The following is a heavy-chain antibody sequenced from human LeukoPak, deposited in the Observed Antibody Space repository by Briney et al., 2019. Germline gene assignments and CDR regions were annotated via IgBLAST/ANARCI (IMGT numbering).Heavy chain of an antibody. J-gene: IGHJ4*02. CDR1: GFTFSSYT. CDR2: ISYDGSIK. CDR3: ARGGIYDILTGYYDY. V-gene: IGHV3-30*04. Sequence: GGSLRLSCAPSGFTFSSYTMHWVRQAPGKGLEWVAVISYDGSIKYYADSVKGRFTISRDNSKNTLYLQMNSLRPEDTAVYYCARGGIYDILTGYYDYWGQGTLVTVSS. D-gene: IGHD3-9*01.